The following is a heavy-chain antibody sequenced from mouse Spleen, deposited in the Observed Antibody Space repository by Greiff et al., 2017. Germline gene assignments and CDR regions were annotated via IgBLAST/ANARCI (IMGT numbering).Heavy chain of an antibody. V-gene: IGHV1-59*01. CDR1: GYTFTSYW. Sequence: VQLQQPGAELVRPGTSVKLSCKASGYTFTSYWMHWVKQRPGQGLEWIGVIDPSDSYTNYNQKFKGKATLTVDTSSSTAYMQLSSLTSEDSAVYYCASSYYGPFAYWGQGTLVTVSA. J-gene: IGHJ3*01. D-gene: IGHD1-2*01. CDR2: IDPSDSYT. CDR3: ASSYYGPFAY.